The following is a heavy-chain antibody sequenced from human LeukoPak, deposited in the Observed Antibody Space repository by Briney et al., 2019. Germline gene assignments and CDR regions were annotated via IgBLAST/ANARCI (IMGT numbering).Heavy chain of an antibody. V-gene: IGHV5-51*01. CDR3: ARPRQGDWFEP. Sequence: GESLKISCKASGYTFTTYWIGRVRQMPGKGLEWMGVIWPGDSDTRYSPSFQGQVTISVDKSITTAYLQWSSLKASDSAMYYCARPRQGDWFEPWGQGTLVTVSS. D-gene: IGHD3-16*01. CDR2: IWPGDSDT. J-gene: IGHJ5*02. CDR1: GYTFTTYW.